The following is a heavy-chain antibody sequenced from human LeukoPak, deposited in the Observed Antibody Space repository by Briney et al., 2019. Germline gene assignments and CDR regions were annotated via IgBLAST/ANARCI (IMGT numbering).Heavy chain of an antibody. CDR2: INWNGCST. CDR3: AREFSSSNYGGNRYYYYYYMDV. Sequence: GGSLRLSCAASGFTFDDYGMSWVRQAPGKGLEWVSGINWNGCSTGYADSVKGRFTISRDNAKNSLYLQMNSLRAEDTALYYCAREFSSSNYGGNRYYYYYYMDVWGKGTTVTVSS. J-gene: IGHJ6*03. D-gene: IGHD4-23*01. CDR1: GFTFDDYG. V-gene: IGHV3-20*04.